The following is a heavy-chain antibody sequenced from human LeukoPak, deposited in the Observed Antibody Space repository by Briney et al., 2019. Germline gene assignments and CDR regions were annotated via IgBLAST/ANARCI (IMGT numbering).Heavy chain of an antibody. CDR3: ARGAVADDYYFDY. J-gene: IGHJ4*02. V-gene: IGHV4-61*02. CDR1: GGSISSGDYY. CDR2: IYTSGST. D-gene: IGHD6-19*01. Sequence: PSETLSLTCTVSGGSISSGDYYWSWIRQPPGKGLEWIGRIYTSGSTNYNPSLKSRVTISVDTSKNQFSLKLSSVTAADTAVYYCARGAVADDYYFDYWGQGTLVTVSS.